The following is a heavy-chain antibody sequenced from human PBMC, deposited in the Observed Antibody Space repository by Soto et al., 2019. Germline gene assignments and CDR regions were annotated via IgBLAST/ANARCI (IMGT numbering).Heavy chain of an antibody. D-gene: IGHD3-22*01. CDR2: IWYDGSNK. CDR3: ARAKDYDSSGYYYSYYYGMDV. V-gene: IGHV3-33*01. J-gene: IGHJ6*02. CDR1: GFTFSSYG. Sequence: GGSLRLSCAASGFTFSSYGMHWVRQAPGKGLEWVAVIWYDGSNKYYADSVKGRFTISRDNSKNTLYLQMNSLRAEDTAVYYCARAKDYDSSGYYYSYYYGMDVWGQGTTVTVSS.